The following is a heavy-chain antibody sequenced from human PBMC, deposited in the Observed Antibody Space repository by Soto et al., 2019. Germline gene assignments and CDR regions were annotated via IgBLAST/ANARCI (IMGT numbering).Heavy chain of an antibody. V-gene: IGHV2-5*02. Sequence: QITLKESGPTLVKPTQTLTLTCTFSGFSLSTGGVGVGWIRQPPGKALEWLGIIYWDDDKRYSPSLRNRLGITKDTSKNQVVLTMTDMDPVDTATYYCAHTVPTYIGSHNHLGYFDYWGQGALVTVSS. CDR2: IYWDDDK. D-gene: IGHD5-12*01. J-gene: IGHJ4*02. CDR3: AHTVPTYIGSHNHLGYFDY. CDR1: GFSLSTGGVG.